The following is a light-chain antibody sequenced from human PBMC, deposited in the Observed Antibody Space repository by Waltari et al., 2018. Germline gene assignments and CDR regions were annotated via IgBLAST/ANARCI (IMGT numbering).Light chain of an antibody. CDR1: SGHSSYA. J-gene: IGLJ3*02. Sequence: QLVLTQSPSASASLGASVKLTCTLSSGHSSYALPWHQQQPARGPRYLMKLNSHGRQSKGDGLPDRFSGSSSGAERYLTISSLQSEDDADYYCHTWGTGIWVFGGGTKLTVL. CDR3: HTWGTGIWV. V-gene: IGLV4-69*01. CDR2: LNSHGRQ.